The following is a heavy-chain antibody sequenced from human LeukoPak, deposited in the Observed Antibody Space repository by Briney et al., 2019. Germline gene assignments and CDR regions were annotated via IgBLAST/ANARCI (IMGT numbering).Heavy chain of an antibody. D-gene: IGHD2/OR15-2a*01. CDR1: GFTFGNFA. Sequence: PGGSLRLSCAASGFTFGNFAMSWVRQAPGKGLEWVSAMSGSGTSTYYADSVKGRFTISRDNSKNTLYLQLNSLRVEDTAVYYCAKDPASMGFAMDIWGQGTMVTVSS. CDR2: MSGSGTST. CDR3: AKDPASMGFAMDI. V-gene: IGHV3-23*01. J-gene: IGHJ6*02.